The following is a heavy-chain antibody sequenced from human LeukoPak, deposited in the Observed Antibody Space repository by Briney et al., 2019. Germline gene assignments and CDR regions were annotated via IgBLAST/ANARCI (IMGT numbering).Heavy chain of an antibody. CDR1: GFTFSSYA. V-gene: IGHV3-23*01. CDR3: AKGSRREQQLVRTGYFQH. CDR2: ISGSGGST. J-gene: IGHJ1*01. D-gene: IGHD6-13*01. Sequence: GGSLRLSCAASGFTFSSYAMSWVRQAPGKGLEWVSAISGSGGSTYYADSVKGRFTISRDNSKNTLYLQMNSLRAEDTAVYYCAKGSRREQQLVRTGYFQHWGQGTLVTVSS.